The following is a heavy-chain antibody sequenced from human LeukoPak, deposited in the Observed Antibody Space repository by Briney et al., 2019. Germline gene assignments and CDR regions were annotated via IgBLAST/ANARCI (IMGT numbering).Heavy chain of an antibody. V-gene: IGHV3-23*01. CDR3: AKGYYDYVWGSYYFDY. CDR2: ISGSGGST. CDR1: RFTFSGHW. J-gene: IGHJ4*02. Sequence: GGSLRLSCTVSRFTFSGHWMNWVRQAPGKGLEWVSAISGSGGSTYYADSVKGRFTISRDNSRDTLYLQMNSLRAEDTAVYYCAKGYYDYVWGSYYFDYWGQGTLVTVSS. D-gene: IGHD3-16*01.